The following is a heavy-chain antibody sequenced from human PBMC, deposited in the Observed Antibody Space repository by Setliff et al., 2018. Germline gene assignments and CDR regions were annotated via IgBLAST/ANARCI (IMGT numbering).Heavy chain of an antibody. D-gene: IGHD6-25*01. Sequence: SETLSLTCTVSGGPINTGNYYWSWFRQPAGKGLEWIGQIFSKGSTNTNPSLMSRVTISMDTSKNQFSLRLTPMTAADTGVYYCARSIAAAATKFWGQGTAVTVSS. CDR3: ARSIAAAATKF. CDR2: IFSKGST. J-gene: IGHJ4*02. CDR1: GGPINTGNYY. V-gene: IGHV4-61*09.